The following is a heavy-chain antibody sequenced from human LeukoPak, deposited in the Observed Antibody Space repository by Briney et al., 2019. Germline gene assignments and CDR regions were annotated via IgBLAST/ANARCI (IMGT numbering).Heavy chain of an antibody. CDR3: ARGVFGDNSGRNWFDP. J-gene: IGHJ5*02. Sequence: ASLKVSCKASGYTFSNYYMHWVRQAPGQGLEWMGVINPSGGSTSYAQKFQGRVTMTRDTSTSTVYMELSSLRSEDTAVYYCARGVFGDNSGRNWFDPWGQGTLVTVSS. CDR1: GYTFSNYY. V-gene: IGHV1-46*01. D-gene: IGHD4-23*01. CDR2: INPSGGST.